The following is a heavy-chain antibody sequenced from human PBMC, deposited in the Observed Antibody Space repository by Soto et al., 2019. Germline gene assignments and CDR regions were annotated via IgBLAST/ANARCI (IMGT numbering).Heavy chain of an antibody. V-gene: IGHV3-48*01. CDR1: GFTFSSYS. CDR2: ISSISNTI. J-gene: IGHJ4*02. CDR3: ARDRGYNWNYRYYFDY. Sequence: GGSLRLSCAASGFTFSSYSMNWVRQAPGKGLEWVSYISSISNTIYYADSVKGRFTISRDNAKNFLYLQMNSLRAEDTAVYYCARDRGYNWNYRYYFDYWGQGTLVTVSS. D-gene: IGHD1-7*01.